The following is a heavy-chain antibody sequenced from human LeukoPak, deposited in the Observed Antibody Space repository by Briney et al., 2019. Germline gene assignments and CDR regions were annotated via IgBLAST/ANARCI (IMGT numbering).Heavy chain of an antibody. Sequence: GGSLRLSCAASGFTFPSYAMTWVRQAPGRGLEWVSTISGDGSTTYYADSVKGRFTISRDNSKNTLFLQMNSLRAEDTAVYFCAKEPTVSGAYYFDYWGQGTLVTVSS. CDR1: GFTFPSYA. CDR3: AKEPTVSGAYYFDY. J-gene: IGHJ4*02. V-gene: IGHV3-23*01. CDR2: ISGDGSTT. D-gene: IGHD6-19*01.